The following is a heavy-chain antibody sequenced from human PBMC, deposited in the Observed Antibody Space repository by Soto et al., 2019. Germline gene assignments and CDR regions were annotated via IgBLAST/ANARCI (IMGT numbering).Heavy chain of an antibody. CDR2: IDPSDSHT. Sequence: GESLKISCKGSGYSFTSYWISWVRQMPGKGLEWMGRIDPSDSHTRYSPSFQGQVTISADKSISTAYVQWSSLKASDTAMYYCARLHGYSYVDYWGHGTLVTVSS. J-gene: IGHJ4*01. CDR1: GYSFTSYW. V-gene: IGHV5-10-1*04. D-gene: IGHD5-18*01. CDR3: ARLHGYSYVDY.